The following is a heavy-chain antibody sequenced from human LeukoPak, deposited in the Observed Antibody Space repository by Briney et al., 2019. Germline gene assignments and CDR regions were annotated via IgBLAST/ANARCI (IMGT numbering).Heavy chain of an antibody. CDR2: IKLDGSEK. Sequence: GGSLRLSCVASGFTFGKYWMSWVRQAPGKGLEWVANIKLDGSEKNYVDSVKGRFTISRDNTKNSLYLQMNSLRVEDTAVYYCARGRPHGNDYWGQGTLVTVSS. V-gene: IGHV3-7*01. CDR3: ARGRPHGNDY. J-gene: IGHJ4*02. CDR1: GFTFGKYW. D-gene: IGHD4-23*01.